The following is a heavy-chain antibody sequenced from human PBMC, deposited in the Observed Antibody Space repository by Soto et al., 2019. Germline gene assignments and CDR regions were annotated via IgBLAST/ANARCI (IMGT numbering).Heavy chain of an antibody. J-gene: IGHJ4*02. V-gene: IGHV4-31*03. Sequence: QVQLQESGPGLVKPSQTLSLTCTVSGGSISSGGFHWNWIRQHPGKGLEWIGYIYYSGSTYYNPSLKSRITISVDTSKNHFSLKLSSVTAADTAMYYCARDPAAGRGNFDYWGQGTRVTVSS. CDR2: IYYSGST. D-gene: IGHD6-13*01. CDR3: ARDPAAGRGNFDY. CDR1: GGSISSGGFH.